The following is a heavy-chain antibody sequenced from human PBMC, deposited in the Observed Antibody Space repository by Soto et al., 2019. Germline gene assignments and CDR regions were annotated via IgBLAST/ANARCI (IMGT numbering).Heavy chain of an antibody. V-gene: IGHV1-3*01. J-gene: IGHJ4*02. Sequence: ASVKVSCEASGFTFTRYGMHWVRQAPGQRLEWMGWINAGNGNTKYSQRFQGRVTITRDTSASTAYMELSSLRSEDTAVYYCAREGNYYWGQGTLVPVSS. D-gene: IGHD6-13*01. CDR1: GFTFTRYG. CDR2: INAGNGNT. CDR3: AREGNYY.